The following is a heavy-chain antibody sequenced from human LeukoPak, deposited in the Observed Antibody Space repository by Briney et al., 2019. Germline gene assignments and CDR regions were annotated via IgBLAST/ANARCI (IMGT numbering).Heavy chain of an antibody. J-gene: IGHJ6*03. Sequence: HPGGSLRLSCAASGFTFSSYWMHWVRQAPGKGLVWVSRINSDGSSTSYADSVKGRFTISRDNAKNTLYLQMNSLRAEDTAVYYCARATYYYGSGRNYMDVWGKGTTVTVSS. V-gene: IGHV3-74*01. D-gene: IGHD3-10*01. CDR2: INSDGSST. CDR3: ARATYYYGSGRNYMDV. CDR1: GFTFSSYW.